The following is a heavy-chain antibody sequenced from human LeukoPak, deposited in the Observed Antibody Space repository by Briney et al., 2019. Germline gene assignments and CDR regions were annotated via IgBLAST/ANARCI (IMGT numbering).Heavy chain of an antibody. D-gene: IGHD3-9*01. Sequence: SETLSLTCTVSGGSISSSYSYWGWIRQPPGKGLEWIGNIYYSGSTYYSPSLTSRVTVSVDTSENQFSLKLSSVTAADTAVYYCAREYYDILTGSRGAFDPWGQGTLVTVSS. J-gene: IGHJ5*02. V-gene: IGHV4-39*07. CDR1: GGSISSSYSY. CDR3: AREYYDILTGSRGAFDP. CDR2: IYYSGST.